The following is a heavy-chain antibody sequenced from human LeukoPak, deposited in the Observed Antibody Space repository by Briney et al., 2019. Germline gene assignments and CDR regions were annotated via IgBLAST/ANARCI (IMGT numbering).Heavy chain of an antibody. CDR1: GFTFSDYY. V-gene: IGHV3-11*01. J-gene: IGHJ4*02. CDR3: ARSRFRGSYFYYFDY. D-gene: IGHD1-26*01. CDR2: ISSSGTTI. Sequence: GGSLRLSCAASGFTFSDYYMSWIRQAPGKGLEWVSYISSSGTTIYYADSVKGRFTISRDNAKNSLYLQMNSLRAEDTAVYYCARSRFRGSYFYYFDYWGQGTLVTVSS.